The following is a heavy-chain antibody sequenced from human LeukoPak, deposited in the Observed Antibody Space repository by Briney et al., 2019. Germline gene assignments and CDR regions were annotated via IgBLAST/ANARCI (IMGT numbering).Heavy chain of an antibody. CDR1: GFTFSSYE. CDR2: ISSSGSTI. Sequence: PGGSLRLSCAASGFTFSSYEMNWVRQAPGTGLEWVSYISSSGSTIYCADSVKGRFTISRENSKNSLYLQMNSLRAEDTAVYYCAELGITMIGSVWGKGTTVTISS. J-gene: IGHJ6*04. V-gene: IGHV3-48*03. CDR3: AELGITMIGSV. D-gene: IGHD3-10*02.